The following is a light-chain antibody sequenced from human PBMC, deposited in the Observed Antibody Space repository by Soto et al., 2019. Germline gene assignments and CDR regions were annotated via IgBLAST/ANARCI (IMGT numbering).Light chain of an antibody. CDR2: GAS. Sequence: EKVLTQFPGTLSLSPGERATFSCGPSQSVSSNYLAWYQQRPGQPPNLLICGASNRAPGIPDRFSGSGSGTDFTRTISRLEPEDFAVYYCQQYGSSIKTFGQGTKVDIK. J-gene: IGKJ1*01. V-gene: IGKV3-20*01. CDR3: QQYGSSIKT. CDR1: QSVSSNY.